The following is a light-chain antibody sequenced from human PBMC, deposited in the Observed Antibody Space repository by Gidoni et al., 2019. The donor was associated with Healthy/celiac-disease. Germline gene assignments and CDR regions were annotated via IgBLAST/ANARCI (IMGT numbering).Light chain of an antibody. V-gene: IGLV1-47*01. J-gene: IGLJ3*02. CDR1: SSNIGSNY. Sequence: QSVLTQPPSASGTPGQRVTISCSGSSSNIGSNYVYWYQQLPGTAPKLLIYRNNQRPSGVPDRFSGSKSGPSASLAISGLRSEDEADYYCAAWDDSLSGWVFGGGTKLXVX. CDR2: RNN. CDR3: AAWDDSLSGWV.